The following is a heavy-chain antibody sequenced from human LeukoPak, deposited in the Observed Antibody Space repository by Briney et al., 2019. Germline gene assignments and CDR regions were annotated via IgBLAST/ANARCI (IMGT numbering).Heavy chain of an antibody. D-gene: IGHD2-21*02. CDR1: GGSIASSGYY. CDR2: VYYSGTT. Sequence: SETLSLTCTVSGGSIASSGYYWSWVRQPPGKGLEWIATVYYSGTTYYSAPLKSRVTISVDTSKNQFSLKLSSVTAADTAVYYCARYVVVTTKYYFDYWGQGALVTVSS. CDR3: ARYVVVTTKYYFDY. J-gene: IGHJ4*02. V-gene: IGHV4-39*01.